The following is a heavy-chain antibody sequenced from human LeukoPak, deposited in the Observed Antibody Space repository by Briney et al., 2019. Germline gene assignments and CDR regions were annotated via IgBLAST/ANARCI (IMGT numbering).Heavy chain of an antibody. CDR1: GGTFSNYA. Sequence: ASVKVSCKASGGTFSNYAITWVRRAPGLGLEWMGRIIPILDITNYAQKFRGRVTITADKSTSTAYMELSGLRSEDTAVYYCARGGLGSGTYSSPSYYYYYAMDVWGQGTTVTVSS. CDR2: IIPILDIT. V-gene: IGHV1-69*04. D-gene: IGHD3-10*01. J-gene: IGHJ6*02. CDR3: ARGGLGSGTYSSPSYYYYYAMDV.